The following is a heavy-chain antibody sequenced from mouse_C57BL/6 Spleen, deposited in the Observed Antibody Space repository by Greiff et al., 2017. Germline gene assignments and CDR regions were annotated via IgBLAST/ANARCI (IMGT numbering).Heavy chain of an antibody. CDR2: INPSNGGT. D-gene: IGHD1-1*01. J-gene: IGHJ2*01. CDR3: ARSGITITTGDYFDY. CDR1: GYTFTSYW. V-gene: IGHV1-53*01. Sequence: VKLQQPGTELVKPGASVKLSCKASGYTFTSYWMHWVKQRPGQGLEWIGNINPSNGGTNYNQKFKGKSTLTVDKSSSTAYMQLSSLTSEDSAVYYCARSGITITTGDYFDYWGQGTTLTVSS.